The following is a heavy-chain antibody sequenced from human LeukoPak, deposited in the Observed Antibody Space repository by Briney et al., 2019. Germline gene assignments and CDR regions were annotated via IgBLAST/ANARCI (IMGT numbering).Heavy chain of an antibody. J-gene: IGHJ4*02. Sequence: PGGSLRLACVASGFSFTTYGTIWVRHAPGKRLVWVSYINKDGRSTTYATSVKGRFTISRDNAKNTLYLQMNSLRDDDTAMYSCARNYNGMSYWGQGTLVIVSS. V-gene: IGHV3-74*01. D-gene: IGHD1-26*01. CDR1: GFSFTTYG. CDR3: ARNYNGMSY. CDR2: INKDGRST.